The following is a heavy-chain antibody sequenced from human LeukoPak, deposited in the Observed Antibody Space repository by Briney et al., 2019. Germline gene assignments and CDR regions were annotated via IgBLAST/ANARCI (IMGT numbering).Heavy chain of an antibody. CDR2: IKVNSGDT. CDR1: GYTFTGYY. Sequence: ASVKVSCKASGYTFTGYYMHWVRQAPGQGLEWMGWIKVNSGDTKYAQKFQGRVTMTRDTSITSAYMELSRLESDDTAVYYCVRDQRIVARPRGAQEHWGQGTLVTVSS. D-gene: IGHD6-6*01. CDR3: VRDQRIVARPRGAQEH. J-gene: IGHJ1*01. V-gene: IGHV1-2*02.